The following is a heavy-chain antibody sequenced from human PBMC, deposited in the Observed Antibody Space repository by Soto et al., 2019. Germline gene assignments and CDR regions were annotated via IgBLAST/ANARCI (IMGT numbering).Heavy chain of an antibody. D-gene: IGHD6-13*01. V-gene: IGHV5-51*01. Sequence: PGESLKISCQGSGYSFTYYWIAWVRQMPGKGLEWMGVIYPGDSETRYSPSFQGQVTISADKSISTAYLQWSSLKASDTAMYYCAIQSSSSQIENWFDPWGQGTLVTVSS. J-gene: IGHJ5*02. CDR3: AIQSSSSQIENWFDP. CDR2: IYPGDSET. CDR1: GYSFTYYW.